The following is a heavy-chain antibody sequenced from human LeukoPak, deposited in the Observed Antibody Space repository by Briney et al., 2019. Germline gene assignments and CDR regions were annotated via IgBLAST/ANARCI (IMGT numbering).Heavy chain of an antibody. CDR3: AKDGHFWSGYYPPTYFDY. D-gene: IGHD3-3*02. Sequence: PGRSLTLSCAASGFTFSSYGMHWVRQAPGKGLEWVSAISGSGGSTYYADSMKGRFTISRDNSKNTLYLQMNSLRAEDTAVYYCAKDGHFWSGYYPPTYFDYWGQGTLVTVSS. V-gene: IGHV3-23*01. CDR2: ISGSGGST. J-gene: IGHJ4*02. CDR1: GFTFSSYG.